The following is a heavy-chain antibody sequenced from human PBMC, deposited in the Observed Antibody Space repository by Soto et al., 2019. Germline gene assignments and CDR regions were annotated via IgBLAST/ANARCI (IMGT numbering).Heavy chain of an antibody. CDR3: ARDRLRDILTGYYNPYYYYGMDV. J-gene: IGHJ6*02. CDR2: INPNSGGT. V-gene: IGHV1-2*04. CDR1: GYTFTGYY. Sequence: ASVKVSCKASGYTFTGYYMHWVRQAPGQVLEWMGWINPNSGGTNYAQKFQGWVTMTRDTSISTAYMELSRLRSDDTAVYYCARDRLRDILTGYYNPYYYYGMDVWGQGTTVTVSS. D-gene: IGHD3-9*01.